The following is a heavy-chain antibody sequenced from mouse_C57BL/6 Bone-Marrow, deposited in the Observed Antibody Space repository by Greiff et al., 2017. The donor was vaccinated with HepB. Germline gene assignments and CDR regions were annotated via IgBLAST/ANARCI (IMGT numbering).Heavy chain of an antibody. CDR1: GFNIKDDY. CDR3: TNGEYAMDY. CDR2: IDPENGDT. V-gene: IGHV14-4*01. J-gene: IGHJ4*01. Sequence: EVQLVESGAELVRPGASVKLSCTAPGFNIKDDYMHWVKQRPEQGLEWIGWIDPENGDTEYASKFQGKATITADTSSNTAYLQLSSLTSEDTAVYYCTNGEYAMDYWGQGTSVTVSS.